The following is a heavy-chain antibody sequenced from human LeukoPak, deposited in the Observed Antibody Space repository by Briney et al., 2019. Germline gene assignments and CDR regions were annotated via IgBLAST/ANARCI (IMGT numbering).Heavy chain of an antibody. J-gene: IGHJ4*02. Sequence: GGSLRLSCAASGFTVSSNYMSWVRQAPGKGLEWVSVIYSGGSTYYADSVKGRFTISRDNSKNTLYLQMNSLRSDDTAVYYCAFHDYGGNPPAFDYWGQGTLVTVSS. CDR3: AFHDYGGNPPAFDY. CDR1: GFTVSSNY. CDR2: IYSGGST. D-gene: IGHD4-23*01. V-gene: IGHV3-53*05.